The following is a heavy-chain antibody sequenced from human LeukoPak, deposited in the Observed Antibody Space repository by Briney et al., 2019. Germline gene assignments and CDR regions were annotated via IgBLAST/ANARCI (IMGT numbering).Heavy chain of an antibody. J-gene: IGHJ4*02. CDR1: GFTVSSNY. D-gene: IGHD5-12*01. CDR3: ARDAVGGPTNY. V-gene: IGHV3-53*01. Sequence: GGSLRLSCAASGFTVSSNYMSWVRQAPGKGLEWVSVIYSGGSTYYADSVKGRFTISRDNSKNTLYLQMNSLRAEDTAVYYCARDAVGGPTNYWGQGTLVTVSS. CDR2: IYSGGST.